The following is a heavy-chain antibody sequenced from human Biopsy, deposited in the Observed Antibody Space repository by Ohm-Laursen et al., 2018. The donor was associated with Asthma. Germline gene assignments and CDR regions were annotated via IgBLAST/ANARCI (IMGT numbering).Heavy chain of an antibody. CDR1: GFVFSQCG. V-gene: IGHV3-30*03. Sequence: SLRLSCSASGFVFSQCGMHWVRQSPGKGLEWVALVSSDGHNKYYEDSVKGRFTISRDNSKNRLYLQINSLRVEDSAVYYCARQSGHDYGGSSAFDTWGQGTMVAVSS. CDR2: VSSDGHNK. D-gene: IGHD4-23*01. J-gene: IGHJ3*02. CDR3: ARQSGHDYGGSSAFDT.